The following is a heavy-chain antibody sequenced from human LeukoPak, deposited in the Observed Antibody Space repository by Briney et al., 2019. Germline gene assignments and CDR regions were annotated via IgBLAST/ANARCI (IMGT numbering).Heavy chain of an antibody. Sequence: PGGSLRLSCAASGFAFSNYAMHWVRQAPGKGLEYVSAIGDNGGTTYYAKSLKGRFTISRDNSKNTLYLQMGSLRTEDMAVYYCARDGRSYGGNSGDFDYWGQGTLVTVSS. CDR3: ARDGRSYGGNSGDFDY. J-gene: IGHJ4*02. V-gene: IGHV3-64*01. D-gene: IGHD4-23*01. CDR2: IGDNGGTT. CDR1: GFAFSNYA.